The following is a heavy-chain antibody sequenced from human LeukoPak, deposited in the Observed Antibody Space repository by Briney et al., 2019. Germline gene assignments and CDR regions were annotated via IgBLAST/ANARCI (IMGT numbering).Heavy chain of an antibody. CDR2: INPNSGGT. Sequence: ASVKVSCKASGYTFTGYYMHWVRQAPGQGLEWMGWINPNSGGTNYAQKFQGWVTMTRDTSISTAYMELSRLRSDDTAVYYCARGQWELLAHLDSWGQGTLVTVSS. V-gene: IGHV1-2*04. J-gene: IGHJ4*02. D-gene: IGHD1-26*01. CDR3: ARGQWELLAHLDS. CDR1: GYTFTGYY.